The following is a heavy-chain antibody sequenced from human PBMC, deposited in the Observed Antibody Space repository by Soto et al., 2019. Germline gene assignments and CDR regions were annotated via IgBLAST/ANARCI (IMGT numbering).Heavy chain of an antibody. J-gene: IGHJ6*02. CDR2: IIPIFGTA. CDR3: ATHPMATITYYYGIDV. V-gene: IGHV1-69*12. CDR1: GGTFSSYA. D-gene: IGHD5-12*01. Sequence: QVQLVQSGAEVKKPGSSVKVSCKASGGTFSSYAISWVRQAPGQGLEWMGGIIPIFGTANYAQKFQGRVKITADESTSTAYMELSSLRSEDTAVYYCATHPMATITYYYGIDVWGQGTTVTVSS.